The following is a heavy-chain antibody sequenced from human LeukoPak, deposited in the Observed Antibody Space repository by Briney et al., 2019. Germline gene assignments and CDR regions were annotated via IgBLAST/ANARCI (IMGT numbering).Heavy chain of an antibody. Sequence: GRSLRLSCAATGFTSKDYGMHWVRQPPGKGLEWVSSINWNGGGTDYADSVKGRFTISRDNAKNSLYLQLSSLRPEDTALYYCAKHMRATNTYSFFDLDVWGQGTTVTVSS. CDR3: AKHMRATNTYSFFDLDV. CDR2: INWNGGGT. CDR1: GFTSKDYG. D-gene: IGHD1-26*01. J-gene: IGHJ6*02. V-gene: IGHV3-9*02.